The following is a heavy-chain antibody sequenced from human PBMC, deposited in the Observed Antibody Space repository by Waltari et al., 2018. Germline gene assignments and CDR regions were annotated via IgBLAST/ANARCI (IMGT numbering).Heavy chain of an antibody. D-gene: IGHD3-3*02. V-gene: IGHV1-2*06. CDR2: IQPNCVGT. CDR1: GYTFTGYS. Sequence: QVQLVQSGAEVKKPGASVKVSCKASGYTFTGYSMHWVRQAPGQGLEWIGRIQPNCVGTHYAHHLQGRVPMTDETSTDTSSMELSILRSEATAVYFCATDLKTVTGSMFGFDYWGQGTLVTVSS. CDR3: ATDLKTVTGSMFGFDY. J-gene: IGHJ4*02.